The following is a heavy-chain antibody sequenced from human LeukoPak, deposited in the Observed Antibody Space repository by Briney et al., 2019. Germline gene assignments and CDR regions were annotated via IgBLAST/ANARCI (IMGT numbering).Heavy chain of an antibody. CDR3: ARSSVASGRGYFDY. Sequence: ASVKVSCKASGGTFSSYAISWVRQAPGQGLEWMGGIIPIFGTANYAQKFQGRVTITADESTSTAYMELSSLRSEDTAMYYCARSSVASGRGYFDYWGQGTLVTVSS. V-gene: IGHV1-69*13. D-gene: IGHD3-10*01. CDR2: IIPIFGTA. CDR1: GGTFSSYA. J-gene: IGHJ4*02.